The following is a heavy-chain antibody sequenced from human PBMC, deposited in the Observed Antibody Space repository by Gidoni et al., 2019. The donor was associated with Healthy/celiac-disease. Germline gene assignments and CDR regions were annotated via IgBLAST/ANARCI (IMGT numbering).Heavy chain of an antibody. CDR3: TTLLHCSGGSCYSD. Sequence: EVQLVESGGGLVKPGGSLRLSCAASGFTFSNDWMRWVRKAPGKGLEWVGRIKSKTEGGTTDYDAPVKGRFTISRDDSKNTLYLQMNSLKTEDTAVFYCTTLLHCSGGSCYSDWGQGTLVTVSS. J-gene: IGHJ4*02. V-gene: IGHV3-15*01. CDR1: GFTFSNDW. D-gene: IGHD2-15*01. CDR2: IKSKTEGGTT.